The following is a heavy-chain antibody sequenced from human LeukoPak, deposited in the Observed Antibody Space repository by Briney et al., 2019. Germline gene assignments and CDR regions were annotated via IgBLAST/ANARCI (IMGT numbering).Heavy chain of an antibody. Sequence: GRSLRLSCAASGFTFSSYGMHWVRQAPGKGLEWVAVISYDGSNKYYADSVKGRFTTSRDNSKNTLYLQMNSLRAEDTAVYYCAKDTGWELPESDYYYYYGMDVWGQGTTVTVSS. CDR2: ISYDGSNK. CDR1: GFTFSSYG. CDR3: AKDTGWELPESDYYYYYGMDV. J-gene: IGHJ6*02. V-gene: IGHV3-30*18. D-gene: IGHD1-26*01.